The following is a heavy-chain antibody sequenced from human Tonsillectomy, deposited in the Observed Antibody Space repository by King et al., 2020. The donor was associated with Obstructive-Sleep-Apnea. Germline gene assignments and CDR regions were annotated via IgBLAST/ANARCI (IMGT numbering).Heavy chain of an antibody. CDR3: ARALWFGELLYFDY. V-gene: IGHV1-18*04. CDR1: GYPFTNCA. CDR2: ISTYNGNT. J-gene: IGHJ4*02. Sequence: QLVQSGAEVKKPGASVKVYCKASGYPFTNCAITWVRQAPGQGLEWMGWISTYNGNTNYAQKLQGRVTLTTDTSTSTAYMELRSLRSDDTAVYYCARALWFGELLYFDYWGQGTLVTVSS. D-gene: IGHD3-10*01.